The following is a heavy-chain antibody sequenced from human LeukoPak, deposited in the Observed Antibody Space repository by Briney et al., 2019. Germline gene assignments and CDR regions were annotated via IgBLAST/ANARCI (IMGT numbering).Heavy chain of an antibody. D-gene: IGHD2-2*01. CDR3: VKDQHCSTISCATRTGFDP. Sequence: PGGSLRLSCSASGFTFSNYAMHWVRQAPAPGLEFVSGISSTGGSTNYPDSVKDRFSISRDNSKNTLYLQMTSLRADDTAVYYCVKDQHCSTISCATRTGFDPWGQGTSVTVSS. V-gene: IGHV3-64D*06. CDR1: GFTFSNYA. CDR2: ISSTGGST. J-gene: IGHJ5*02.